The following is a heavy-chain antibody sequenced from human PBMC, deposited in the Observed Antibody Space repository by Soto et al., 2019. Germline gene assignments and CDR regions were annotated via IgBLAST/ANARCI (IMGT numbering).Heavy chain of an antibody. CDR3: AKGLPADLPNYWREDYFDY. Sequence: PGGSLRLFCAASGFTFSSYAMSWVRQAPGKGLEWVSAISGSGGSTYYADSVKGRFTISRDNSKNTLYLQMNSLRAEDTAVYYCAKGLPADLPNYWREDYFDYWGQGTLVTVSS. V-gene: IGHV3-23*01. CDR1: GFTFSSYA. J-gene: IGHJ4*02. CDR2: ISGSGGST. D-gene: IGHD1-1*01.